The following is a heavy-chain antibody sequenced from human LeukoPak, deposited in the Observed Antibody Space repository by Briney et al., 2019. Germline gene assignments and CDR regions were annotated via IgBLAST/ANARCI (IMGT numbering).Heavy chain of an antibody. CDR2: INPSGDST. CDR1: GFSFTTYY. J-gene: IGHJ4*02. Sequence: ASAKVSCKESGFSFTTYYTHWVRHAPGQGLEWMGLINPSGDSTTYAQKFQGRVTMTRDTSTSTVTMELSSLRSEDTALYYCEKDGGTFNLDYWGQGTLVTVSS. V-gene: IGHV1-46*01. D-gene: IGHD2-15*01. CDR3: EKDGGTFNLDY.